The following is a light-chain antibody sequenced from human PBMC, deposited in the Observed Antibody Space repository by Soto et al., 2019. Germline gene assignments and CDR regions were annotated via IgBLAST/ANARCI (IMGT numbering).Light chain of an antibody. V-gene: IGLV2-11*01. Sequence: QSVLTQPRSVSGSPGQSVTISCTGTSSDVGGYNYVSWYQQHPGKAPKLMIYGVTDRPSGVSSRFSGSKSGNAASLTISGLQAEDEGDYYCSSYTSSYTWIFGGGTKLTVL. CDR2: GVT. CDR3: SSYTSSYTWI. J-gene: IGLJ2*01. CDR1: SSDVGGYNY.